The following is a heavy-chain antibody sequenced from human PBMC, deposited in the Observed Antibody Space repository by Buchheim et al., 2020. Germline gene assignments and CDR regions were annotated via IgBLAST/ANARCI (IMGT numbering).Heavy chain of an antibody. CDR2: INHSGST. V-gene: IGHV4-34*01. D-gene: IGHD4-23*01. Sequence: QVQLQQWGAGLLKPSATLSLTCAVYGGSFSGYYWSWIRQPPGKGLEWIGEINHSGSTNYNPSLKSRVTISVDTSKNQFSLKLSSVTAADTAVYYCARVAVDYGGGNWFDPWGQGTL. CDR3: ARVAVDYGGGNWFDP. CDR1: GGSFSGYY. J-gene: IGHJ5*02.